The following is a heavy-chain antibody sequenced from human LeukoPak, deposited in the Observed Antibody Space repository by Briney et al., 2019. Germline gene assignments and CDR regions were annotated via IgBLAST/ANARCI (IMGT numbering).Heavy chain of an antibody. CDR3: TRGPPDGSGNYYPGDF. J-gene: IGHJ4*02. Sequence: GGSLRLSCAASGFTFSSHWMHWVRQAPGKGLVWVSRISSDGTNTNYADSVKGRFTISSDNAKNTLYLQMNSLRVEDTAVYYCTRGPPDGSGNYYPGDFWGQGTLVTVSS. CDR1: GFTFSSHW. D-gene: IGHD3-10*01. CDR2: ISSDGTNT. V-gene: IGHV3-74*01.